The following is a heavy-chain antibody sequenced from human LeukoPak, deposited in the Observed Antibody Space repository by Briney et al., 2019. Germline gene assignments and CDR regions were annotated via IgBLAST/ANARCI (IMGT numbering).Heavy chain of an antibody. J-gene: IGHJ4*02. CDR3: ARHYGP. CDR1: SSYA. CDR2: IYYSGST. V-gene: IGHV4-39*01. D-gene: IGHD3-10*01. Sequence: SSYAMSWVRQPPGKGLEWIGSIYYSGSTYYNPSLKSRVTISVDTSENQFSLKLNSVTATDTAVYYCARHYGPWGQGTLVTVSS.